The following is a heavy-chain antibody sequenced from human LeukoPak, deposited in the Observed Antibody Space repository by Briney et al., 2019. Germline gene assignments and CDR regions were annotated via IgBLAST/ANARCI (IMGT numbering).Heavy chain of an antibody. Sequence: GESLRLSCAASGFTFSSYGMHWVRQAPGKGLEWVAFIRYDGDNKYYADSVKGRFTISRDNSESTLYLQMNSLRVEDTAVYFCAKGREKYCTSTSCYHDYWGQGTLVTVSS. CDR3: AKGREKYCTSTSCYHDY. J-gene: IGHJ4*02. CDR2: IRYDGDNK. V-gene: IGHV3-30*02. CDR1: GFTFSSYG. D-gene: IGHD2-2*01.